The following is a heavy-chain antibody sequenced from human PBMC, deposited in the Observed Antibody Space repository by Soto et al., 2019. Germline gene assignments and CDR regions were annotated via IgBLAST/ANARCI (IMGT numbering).Heavy chain of an antibody. CDR3: AKELWAGSSWYATYDAFDI. Sequence: QVQLVESGGGVVQPGRSLRLSCAASGFTFSSYGMHWVRQAPGKGLEWVAVISYDGSNKYYADSVKGRFTISRDNSKNTLYLQMNSLRARDAAVYYCAKELWAGSSWYATYDAFDIWGQGTMVTVSS. J-gene: IGHJ3*02. D-gene: IGHD6-13*01. CDR2: ISYDGSNK. CDR1: GFTFSSYG. V-gene: IGHV3-30*18.